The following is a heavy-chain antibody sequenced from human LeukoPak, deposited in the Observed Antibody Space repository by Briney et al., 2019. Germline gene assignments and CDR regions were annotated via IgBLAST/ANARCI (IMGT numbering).Heavy chain of an antibody. J-gene: IGHJ4*02. Sequence: GGSLRLSCAAFGFTFSSYSMNWVRQAPGKGLEWVSSISSSSSYIYYADSVKGRFTISRDNAKNSLYLQMNSLRAEDTAVYYCARNLWFGELFSGSYFDYWGQGTLVTVSS. CDR3: ARNLWFGELFSGSYFDY. V-gene: IGHV3-21*01. CDR2: ISSSSSYI. D-gene: IGHD3-10*01. CDR1: GFTFSSYS.